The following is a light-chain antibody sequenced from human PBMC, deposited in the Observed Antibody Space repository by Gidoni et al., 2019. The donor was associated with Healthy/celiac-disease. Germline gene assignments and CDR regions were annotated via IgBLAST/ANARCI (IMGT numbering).Light chain of an antibody. CDR1: QSISSW. CDR3: QQYNSYRT. Sequence: IQMTQYPSTLSAFVGDRVTITCRASQSISSWLAWYQQKPGKAPKLLIYDASSLESGVPSRFSGSGSGTEFTLTISSLQPDDFATYYCQQYNSYRTFGQGTKLEIK. CDR2: DAS. J-gene: IGKJ2*01. V-gene: IGKV1-5*01.